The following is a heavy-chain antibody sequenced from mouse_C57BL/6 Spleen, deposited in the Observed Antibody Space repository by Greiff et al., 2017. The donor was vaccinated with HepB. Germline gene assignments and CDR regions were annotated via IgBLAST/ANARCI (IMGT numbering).Heavy chain of an antibody. D-gene: IGHD4-1*01. J-gene: IGHJ4*01. CDR1: GFTFSSYA. Sequence: DVKLVESGGGLVKPGGSLKLSCAASGFTFSSYAMSWVRQTPEKRLEWVATISDGGSYTYYPDNVKGRFTISRDNAKNNLYLQMSHLKSEDTAMYYCARELLGRRYAMDYWGQGTSVTVSS. V-gene: IGHV5-4*01. CDR2: ISDGGSYT. CDR3: ARELLGRRYAMDY.